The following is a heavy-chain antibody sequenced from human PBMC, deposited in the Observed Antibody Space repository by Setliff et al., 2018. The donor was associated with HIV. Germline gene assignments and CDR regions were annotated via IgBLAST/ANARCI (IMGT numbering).Heavy chain of an antibody. J-gene: IGHJ4*02. Sequence: GGSLRLSCAASGFSNSALHWVRQAPGKGLEWVGRIRSKANNYATEYGSSVTGRFIISRDKSKSTLYLQMHSLRAEETAVYYCAKFFCGYGDYMGFDYWGQGTLVTVSS. D-gene: IGHD4-17*01. V-gene: IGHV3-73*01. CDR2: IRSKANNYAT. CDR3: AKFFCGYGDYMGFDY. CDR1: GFSNSA.